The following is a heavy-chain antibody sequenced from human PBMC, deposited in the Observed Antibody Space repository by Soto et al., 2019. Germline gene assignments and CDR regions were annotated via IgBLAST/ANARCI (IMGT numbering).Heavy chain of an antibody. CDR1: GFTFSSYA. Sequence: EVQLLESGGGLVQPGGSLRLSCAASGFTFSSYAMSWVRQAPGKGLEWVSAISGSGGSTYYEDSVKGRFTISRDTSKNTLPLQMNSLRAEDTAVYYCAKDYCDFYWYFDLWGRVTLVTVSS. J-gene: IGHJ2*01. CDR3: AKDYCDFYWYFDL. CDR2: ISGSGGST. V-gene: IGHV3-23*01. D-gene: IGHD4-17*01.